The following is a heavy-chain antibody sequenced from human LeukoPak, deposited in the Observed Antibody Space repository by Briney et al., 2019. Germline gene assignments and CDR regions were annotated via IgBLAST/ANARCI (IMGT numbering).Heavy chain of an antibody. CDR3: ARDGTIFGVVSYQRNAFDI. CDR1: GYTFTGYY. J-gene: IGHJ3*02. D-gene: IGHD3-3*01. Sequence: ASVKVSCKASGYTFTGYYMHWVRQAPGQGLELMGWINPNSGDTNYAQKFQGSVTMTRDTSISTDYMELSRLRSDDTAVYYCARDGTIFGVVSYQRNAFDIWGQGTMVTVSS. CDR2: INPNSGDT. V-gene: IGHV1-2*02.